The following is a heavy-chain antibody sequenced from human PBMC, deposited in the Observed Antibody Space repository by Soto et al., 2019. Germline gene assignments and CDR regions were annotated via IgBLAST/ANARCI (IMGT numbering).Heavy chain of an antibody. V-gene: IGHV1-69*13. CDR2: IIPIFGTA. J-gene: IGHJ6*02. CDR3: TRDLYSSPIAVGNDIYYYYGMDV. Sequence: SVKVSCKASGGTFSSYAISWVRQAPGQGLEWMGGIIPIFGTANYAQKFQGRVTITADESTSTAYMELSSLRSEDTAVYYCTRDLYSSPIAVGNDIYYYYGMDVWGQGTTVTVSS. CDR1: GGTFSSYA. D-gene: IGHD1-1*01.